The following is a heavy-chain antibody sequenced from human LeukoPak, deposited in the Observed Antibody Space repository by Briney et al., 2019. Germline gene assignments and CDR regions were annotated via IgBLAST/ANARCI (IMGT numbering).Heavy chain of an antibody. V-gene: IGHV3-30*04. CDR1: GFAFSNYA. CDR2: TSYDGSTT. Sequence: GRSLRLSCAASGFAFSNYAMHWVRQAPGKGLEWVAATSYDGSTTYYADSVKGRFTISRDDSKNTLYLQMNSLRAEDTAVYSCAKDQGFRQTRAARPFDYWGQGTPVAVSS. J-gene: IGHJ4*02. CDR3: AKDQGFRQTRAARPFDY. D-gene: IGHD6-6*01.